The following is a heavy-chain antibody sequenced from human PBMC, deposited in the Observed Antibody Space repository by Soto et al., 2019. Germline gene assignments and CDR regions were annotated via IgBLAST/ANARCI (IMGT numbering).Heavy chain of an antibody. CDR1: GFSLSTSGVG. D-gene: IGHD6-13*01. V-gene: IGHV2-5*02. CDR3: AFSASKSIAAAVDYYYYYGMDV. CDR2: IYWDDDK. J-gene: IGHJ6*02. Sequence: QITLKESGPTLVKPTQTLTLTCTFSGFSLSTSGVGVGWIRQPPGKALEWLALIYWDDDKRYSPSLKSRLTITKGTSKNQVVLTMTNMYPVDTATYYCAFSASKSIAAAVDYYYYYGMDVWGQGTTVTVSS.